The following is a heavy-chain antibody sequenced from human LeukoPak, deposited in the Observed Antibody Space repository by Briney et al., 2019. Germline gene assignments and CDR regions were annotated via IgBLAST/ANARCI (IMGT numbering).Heavy chain of an antibody. Sequence: GESLRLSCAASGFTFSSYSMNWVRQAPGKGLEWVSSISSSSSYIYYADSVKGRFTISRDNAKNSLYPQMNSLRAEDTAVYYCARDQVYSSYDFFDYWGQGTLVTVSS. CDR1: GFTFSSYS. CDR2: ISSSSSYI. CDR3: ARDQVYSSYDFFDY. J-gene: IGHJ4*02. V-gene: IGHV3-21*01. D-gene: IGHD5-12*01.